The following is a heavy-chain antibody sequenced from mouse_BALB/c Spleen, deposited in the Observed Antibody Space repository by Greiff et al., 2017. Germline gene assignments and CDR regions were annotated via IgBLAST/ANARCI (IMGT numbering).Heavy chain of an antibody. J-gene: IGHJ1*01. CDR1: GFAFSSYD. CDR3: ARLRVYYDYDWYFDV. D-gene: IGHD2-4*01. V-gene: IGHV5-12-1*01. CDR2: ISSGGGST. Sequence: EVQGVESGGGLVKPGGSLKLSCAASGFAFSSYDMSWVRQTPEKRLEWVAHISSGGGSTYYPDTVKGRFTISRDNAKNTLYLQMSSLKSEDTAMYYCARLRVYYDYDWYFDVWGAGTTVTVSS.